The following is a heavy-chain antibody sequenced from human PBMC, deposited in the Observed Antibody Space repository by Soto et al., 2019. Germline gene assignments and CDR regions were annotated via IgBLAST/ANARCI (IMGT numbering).Heavy chain of an antibody. CDR3: AHREGDEYVWGSYKAAFDI. D-gene: IGHD3-16*01. J-gene: IGHJ3*02. V-gene: IGHV2-5*02. CDR2: IYWDNDK. Sequence: QACSFWGLSLNTTAEGVGWIRQPPGKALEWLALIYWDNDKRYNPSLKTRLTITKDTSKNQVVLKMTNMDPVDTATYFCAHREGDEYVWGSYKAAFDIRGPGTMVTVSS. CDR1: GLSLNTTAEG.